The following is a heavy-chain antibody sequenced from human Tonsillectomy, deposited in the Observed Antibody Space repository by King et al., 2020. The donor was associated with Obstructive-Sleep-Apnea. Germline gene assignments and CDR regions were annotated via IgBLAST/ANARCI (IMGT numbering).Heavy chain of an antibody. J-gene: IGHJ1*01. CDR2: IYYSGST. D-gene: IGHD3-22*01. Sequence: QLQESGPGLVKPSETLSLTCTVSGGSISSSSYYWGWIRQPPGKGLEWIGSIYYSGSTYYNPSLKSRVTISVDTSKNQFSLKLSSVTAADTAVYHCARVEDYYDSSGYYHRAYFQHWGQGTLVTVSS. V-gene: IGHV4-39*07. CDR3: ARVEDYYDSSGYYHRAYFQH. CDR1: GGSISSSSYY.